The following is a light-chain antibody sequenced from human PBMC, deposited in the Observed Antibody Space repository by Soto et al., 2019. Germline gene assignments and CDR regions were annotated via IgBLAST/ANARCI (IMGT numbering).Light chain of an antibody. V-gene: IGKV2-28*01. CDR3: MQSQQTPPT. J-gene: IGKJ1*01. CDR2: FGF. CDR1: QSLLQSNGYNY. Sequence: DIVMTQSPLSLPVTPGEPASISCSSSQSLLQSNGYNYLDWYLQKPGQSPHLLIFFGFYRASGVPEKFSGSGSGTDFTPKIRSVEAGDVGIYYCMQSQQTPPTFGQGTRVEIK.